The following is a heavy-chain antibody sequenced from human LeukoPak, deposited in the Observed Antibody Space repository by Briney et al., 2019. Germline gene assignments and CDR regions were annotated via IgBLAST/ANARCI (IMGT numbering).Heavy chain of an antibody. CDR3: ANRCSGGSCYSDDY. CDR1: GFTFSSYA. V-gene: IGHV3-23*01. J-gene: IGHJ4*02. CDR2: ISGSGGST. D-gene: IGHD2-15*01. Sequence: GGSLRLSCAASGFTFSSYAMSWVRQAPGKGLEWVSAISGSGGSTYYADSVKGRFTISRDNSKNTLYLQMNSLRAEDTAVYYCANRCSGGSCYSDDYRGQGTLVTVSS.